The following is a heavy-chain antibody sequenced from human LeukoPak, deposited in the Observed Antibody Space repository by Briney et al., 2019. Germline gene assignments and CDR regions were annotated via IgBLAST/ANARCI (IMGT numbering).Heavy chain of an antibody. CDR2: SYYTGST. CDR1: GGSVNSGSYY. CDR3: AREQRGDDTFDV. Sequence: KASETLSLTCTVSGGSVNSGSYYWSWIRQPPGKGLEWIGYSYYTGSTNYNPSLKSRVTISVDTSKNQFSLKLSSVIAADTAVYYCAREQRGDDTFDVWGQGTMVTVSS. D-gene: IGHD3-16*01. V-gene: IGHV4-61*01. J-gene: IGHJ3*01.